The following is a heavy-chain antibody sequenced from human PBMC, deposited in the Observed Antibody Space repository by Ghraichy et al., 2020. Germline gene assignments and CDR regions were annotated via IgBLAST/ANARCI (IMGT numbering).Heavy chain of an antibody. D-gene: IGHD1-26*01. CDR1: GFTFSSYA. CDR3: AKDLSSLGAKTDY. J-gene: IGHJ4*02. CDR2: ISGSGGST. V-gene: IGHV3-23*01. Sequence: LSLTCAASGFTFSSYAMSWVRQAPGKGLEWVSAISGSGGSTYYADSVKGRFTISRDNSKNTLYLQMNSLRAEDTAVYYCAKDLSSLGAKTDYWGQGTLVTVSS.